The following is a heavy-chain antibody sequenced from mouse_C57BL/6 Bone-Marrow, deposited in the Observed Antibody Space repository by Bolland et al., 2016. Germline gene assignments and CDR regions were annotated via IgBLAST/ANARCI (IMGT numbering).Heavy chain of an antibody. Sequence: IYPGSGSTNYNEKFKSKATLTVDTSSSTAYMQLSSLTSEDSAVYYCARGADGYYDYWGQGTT. V-gene: IGHV1-55*01. J-gene: IGHJ2*01. CDR2: IYPGSGST. CDR3: ARGADGYYDY. D-gene: IGHD2-3*01.